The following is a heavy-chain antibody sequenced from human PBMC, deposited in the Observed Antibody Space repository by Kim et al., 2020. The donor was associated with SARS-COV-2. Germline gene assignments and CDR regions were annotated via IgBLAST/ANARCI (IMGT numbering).Heavy chain of an antibody. Sequence: TKHIPKDKGRVTMTTDTSTSRAYMELRSLRSDDTAVYYCARRSSSYSWFDPWGQGTLVTVSS. CDR2: T. CDR3: ARRSSSYSWFDP. J-gene: IGHJ5*02. D-gene: IGHD6-6*01. V-gene: IGHV1-18*01.